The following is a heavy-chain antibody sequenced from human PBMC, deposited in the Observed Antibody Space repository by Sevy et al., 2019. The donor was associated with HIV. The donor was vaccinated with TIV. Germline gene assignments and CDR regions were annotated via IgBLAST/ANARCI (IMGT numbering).Heavy chain of an antibody. J-gene: IGHJ3*01. CDR1: GDSISTYY. Sequence: SETLSLTCTVSGDSISTYYWNWIRQTPRKRLEWIGYIYYSGGTNYNPSLKSRVTISVDTSKNQFSLKLSSVTAADTAVYYCARADNIGWSTIDAFDLWGQGTMVTVSS. CDR2: IYYSGGT. V-gene: IGHV4-59*01. CDR3: ARADNIGWSTIDAFDL. D-gene: IGHD6-19*01.